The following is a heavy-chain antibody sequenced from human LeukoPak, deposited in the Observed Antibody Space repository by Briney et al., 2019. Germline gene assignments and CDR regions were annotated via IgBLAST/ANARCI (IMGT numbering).Heavy chain of an antibody. J-gene: IGHJ2*01. D-gene: IGHD2-15*01. Sequence: PGGSLRLSCAASGFTFDDYGMTWVRQAPGKGLEWVSGIYWNGGSTGYADPVRGRFTISRDHDKNSLFLHMNSLRAEDTALYYCARDRVVVATTTSPYWYFDLWGRGTRVTVSS. CDR1: GFTFDDYG. V-gene: IGHV3-20*04. CDR2: IYWNGGST. CDR3: ARDRVVVATTTSPYWYFDL.